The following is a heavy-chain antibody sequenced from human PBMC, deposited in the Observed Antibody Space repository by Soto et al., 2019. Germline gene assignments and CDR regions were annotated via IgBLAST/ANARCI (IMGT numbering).Heavy chain of an antibody. J-gene: IGHJ4*02. D-gene: IGHD4-17*01. Sequence: QVQLRESGPGLVKPSETLSLSCTVSGDSVSGGSYYWSWIRQPPGKGLEWIGYIYHTGSTEYNPSLKSRVTISLDMSKNQFSLTLTAVTTADTAVYYCASEVDFGAPDYWGQGTLVTVSS. V-gene: IGHV4-61*01. CDR3: ASEVDFGAPDY. CDR2: IYHTGST. CDR1: GDSVSGGSYY.